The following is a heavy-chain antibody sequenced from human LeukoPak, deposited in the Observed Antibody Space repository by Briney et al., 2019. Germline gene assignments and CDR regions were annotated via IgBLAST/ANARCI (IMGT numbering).Heavy chain of an antibody. CDR3: ARQPRYCRGGSCYSAYFDY. D-gene: IGHD2-15*01. J-gene: IGHJ4*02. Sequence: SETLSLTCTVSGASISSYYWSWIRQPPGKGLELIGYIYYSESTNYNPSLKSRVTISLDTSKNQFSLKLSSVTAADTAVYYCARQPRYCRGGSCYSAYFDYWGQGTLVTVSS. CDR2: IYYSEST. V-gene: IGHV4-59*08. CDR1: GASISSYY.